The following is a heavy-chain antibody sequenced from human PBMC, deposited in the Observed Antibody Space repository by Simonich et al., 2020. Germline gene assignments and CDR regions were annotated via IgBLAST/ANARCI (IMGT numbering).Heavy chain of an antibody. D-gene: IGHD7-27*01. CDR1: GYTYTGYY. CDR2: INPNRGCT. Sequence: QVQLVQSGAEGKKPGASVKVSCNASGYTYTGYYMHWVRQAPGQGLGWSGWINPNRGCTNYAQKCQCRVTMTRDTSISTAYMELSRLRSDDTAVYYCARGRLTGDKGAFDVWGQGTMVTVSS. V-gene: IGHV1-2*02. J-gene: IGHJ3*01. CDR3: ARGRLTGDKGAFDV.